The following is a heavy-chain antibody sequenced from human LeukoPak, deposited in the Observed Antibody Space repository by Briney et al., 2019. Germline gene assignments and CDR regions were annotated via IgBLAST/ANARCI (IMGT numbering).Heavy chain of an antibody. J-gene: IGHJ4*02. V-gene: IGHV3-48*01. CDR1: GFTFSSYS. CDR3: ARGRGSSTSCYSY. D-gene: IGHD2-2*01. CDR2: ISSSSSTI. Sequence: PGGSLRLSCAASGFTFSSYSMNWVRQAPGKGLEWVSYISSSSSTIYYADSVKGRFTISRDNAKNSLYLQMNSLRAEDTAVYYCARGRGSSTSCYSYWGQGTLVTVSS.